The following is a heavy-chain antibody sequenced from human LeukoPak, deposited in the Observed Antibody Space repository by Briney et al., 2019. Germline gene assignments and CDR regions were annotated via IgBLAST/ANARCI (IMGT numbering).Heavy chain of an antibody. CDR1: GFTFRNYW. CDR3: AKDRRRDYYGSGY. V-gene: IGHV3-74*01. CDR2: INRDGANT. Sequence: PGGSLRLSCAASGFTFRNYWMHWVRQTPGKGLVWVSRINRDGANTNYADSVKGRFTISRDNSKNTLYLQMNSLRAEDTAVYYCAKDRRRDYYGSGYWGQGTLVTVSP. D-gene: IGHD3-10*01. J-gene: IGHJ4*02.